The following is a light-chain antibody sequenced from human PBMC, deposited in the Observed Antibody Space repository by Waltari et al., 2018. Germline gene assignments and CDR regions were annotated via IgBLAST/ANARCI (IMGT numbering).Light chain of an antibody. CDR1: SRAVGGYHH. J-gene: IGLJ2*01. CDR3: SSYTSSSTVV. Sequence: QSALTQPASVSGSPGQSITIPFTGTSRAVGGYHHFPWYQQHPGKAPKLMIYEVSNRPSGVSNRFSGSKSGNTASLTISGLQAEDEADYYCSSYTSSSTVVFGGGTKLTVL. V-gene: IGLV2-14*01. CDR2: EVS.